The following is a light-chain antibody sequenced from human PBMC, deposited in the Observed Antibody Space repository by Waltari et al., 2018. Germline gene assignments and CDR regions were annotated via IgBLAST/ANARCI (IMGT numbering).Light chain of an antibody. V-gene: IGLV2-14*03. CDR1: SSAVGGYNY. J-gene: IGLJ3*02. CDR2: DVG. Sequence: QSALTQPASVSGSPGQSITISCTGTSSAVGGYNYVSWYQQHPGKAPRLMIYDVGKRPSGVSTRCSAAKTGKTAALPTSALQAEDEADYYCSSYTSSSTWVFGGGTKLTVL. CDR3: SSYTSSSTWV.